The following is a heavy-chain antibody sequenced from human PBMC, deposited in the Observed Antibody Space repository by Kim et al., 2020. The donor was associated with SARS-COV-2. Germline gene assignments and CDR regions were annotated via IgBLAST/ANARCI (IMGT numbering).Heavy chain of an antibody. J-gene: IGHJ6*02. CDR3: ATAPDWNGINYDILTGSGYYYGMDV. D-gene: IGHD3-9*01. CDR1: GFTFSDYY. CDR2: ISSSGSTI. Sequence: GGSLRLSCAASGFTFSDYYMSWIRQAPGKGLEWVSYISSSGSTIYYADSVKGRFTISRDNAKNSLYLQMNSLRAEDTAVYYCATAPDWNGINYDILTGSGYYYGMDVWGQGTTVTVSS. V-gene: IGHV3-11*01.